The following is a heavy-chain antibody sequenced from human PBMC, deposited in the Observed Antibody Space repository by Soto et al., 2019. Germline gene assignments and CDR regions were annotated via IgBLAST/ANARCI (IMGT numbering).Heavy chain of an antibody. Sequence: SETLSLTCTVSGGSISSGGYYWSWIRQHPGKGLEWIGYIYYSGSTYYNPSLKSRVTISVDTSKNQFSLKLSSVTAADTAVYYCARGGSYDTRGRDYWGQGTLVTVYS. J-gene: IGHJ4*02. D-gene: IGHD3-22*01. CDR1: GGSISSGGYY. CDR2: IYYSGST. CDR3: ARGGSYDTRGRDY. V-gene: IGHV4-31*03.